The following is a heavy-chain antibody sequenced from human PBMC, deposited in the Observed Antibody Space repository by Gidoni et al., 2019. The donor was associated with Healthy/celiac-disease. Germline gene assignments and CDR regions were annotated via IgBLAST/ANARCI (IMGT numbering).Heavy chain of an antibody. CDR1: GGTFSSYA. CDR3: AREGEVDTAMASNWFDP. D-gene: IGHD5-18*01. CDR2: IIPIFGTA. V-gene: IGHV1-69*06. Sequence: QVQLVQSGAEVKKPGSSVKVSCKASGGTFSSYAISWVRQAPGQGLEWMGGIIPIFGTANYAQKFQGRVTITADKSTSTAYMELSSLRSEDTAVYYCAREGEVDTAMASNWFDPWGQGTLVTVSS. J-gene: IGHJ5*02.